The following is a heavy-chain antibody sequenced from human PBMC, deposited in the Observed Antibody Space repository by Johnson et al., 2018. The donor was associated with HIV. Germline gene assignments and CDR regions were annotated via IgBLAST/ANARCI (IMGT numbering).Heavy chain of an antibody. V-gene: IGHV3-15*01. J-gene: IGHJ3*02. CDR2: IKTKTDGGTT. CDR1: GFSFRNAW. CDR3: TTDYHVVFGAFDI. D-gene: IGHD1-14*01. Sequence: EVQLVESGGGLVKPGGSLRLSCATSGFSFRNAWMSWVRQAPGKGLEWVGRIKTKTDGGTTDYAAPVKGRFTISRDDSKNTLYMQMNSLKTEDTAVYYCTTDYHVVFGAFDIWGQGTMVTVSS.